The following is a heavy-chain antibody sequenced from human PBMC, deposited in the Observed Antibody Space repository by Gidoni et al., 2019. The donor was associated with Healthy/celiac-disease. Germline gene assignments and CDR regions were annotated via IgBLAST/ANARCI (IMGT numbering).Heavy chain of an antibody. CDR2: ISDDGSNK. V-gene: IGHV3-30-3*01. J-gene: IGHJ4*02. CDR1: GFTFSSYA. CDR3: ARDYYDSSGYYTFDY. Sequence: QVQLVASGGGVVQPGRSLRLSCAGSGFTFSSYAMHWVRQAPGKGLEWVAVISDDGSNKYYADSVKGRFTISRDNSKNTLYLQMNSLRAEDTAVYYCARDYYDSSGYYTFDYWGQGTLVTVSS. D-gene: IGHD3-22*01.